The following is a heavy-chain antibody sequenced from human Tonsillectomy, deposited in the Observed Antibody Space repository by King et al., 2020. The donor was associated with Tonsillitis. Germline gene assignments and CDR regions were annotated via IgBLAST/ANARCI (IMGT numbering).Heavy chain of an antibody. CDR1: GNTFTSYY. CDR3: ARGGREQWLGPDY. J-gene: IGHJ4*02. CDR2: LYLSDGGT. Sequence: GQLVQSGAEVKKPGPSVKVSCKASGNTFTSYYMHGVRQAPGQGLEWMGILYLSDGGTNYAQKFQGRVTMTRDTSTSTVYMELSSLRSDDTAVYYCARGGREQWLGPDYWGQGTLVTVSS. D-gene: IGHD6-19*01. V-gene: IGHV1-46*01.